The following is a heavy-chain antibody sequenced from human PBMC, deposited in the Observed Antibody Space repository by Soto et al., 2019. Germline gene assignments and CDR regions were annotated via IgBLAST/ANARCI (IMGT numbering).Heavy chain of an antibody. J-gene: IGHJ5*02. CDR2: MNPNSGNT. CDR1: GYTFTSYD. D-gene: IGHD6-13*01. Sequence: QVQLVQSGAEVKKPGASVKVSCKASGYTFTSYDINWVRQATGQGLEWMGWMNPNSGNTGYAQKFPGRVTMTRNTSISTAYMELSSLRSEDTAVYYCARAIAAAGSWWFDPWGQGTLVTVSS. CDR3: ARAIAAAGSWWFDP. V-gene: IGHV1-8*01.